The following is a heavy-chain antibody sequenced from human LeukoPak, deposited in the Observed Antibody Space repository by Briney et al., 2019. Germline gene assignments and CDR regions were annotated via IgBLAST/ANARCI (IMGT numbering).Heavy chain of an antibody. CDR2: IYPGDSDT. CDR1: GYSFTSYW. D-gene: IGHD6-13*01. CDR3: ARHLIVGDSSSWIFDY. J-gene: IGHJ4*02. V-gene: IGHV5-51*01. Sequence: GESLKISCKGSGYSFTSYWIGWVRQMPGKGLEWMGIIYPGDSDTRYSPSFQGQVTISADKSISTAYLQWSSLKASDTAMYYFARHLIVGDSSSWIFDYWGQGTLVTVSS.